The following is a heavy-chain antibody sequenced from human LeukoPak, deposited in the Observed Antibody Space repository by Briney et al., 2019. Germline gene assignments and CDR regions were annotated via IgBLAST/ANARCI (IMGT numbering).Heavy chain of an antibody. J-gene: IGHJ4*02. CDR2: ISVYNGNT. Sequence: GASVKVSCKASGYTFTNYGITWVRQAPGQGLERMGWISVYNGNTNYAQKLQGRVTMTTDISTRTAYMELRSLRSDDTAVYYCARGGLSSFGDSPDYWGQGTLVTVSS. D-gene: IGHD4-17*01. V-gene: IGHV1-18*01. CDR3: ARGGLSSFGDSPDY. CDR1: GYTFTNYG.